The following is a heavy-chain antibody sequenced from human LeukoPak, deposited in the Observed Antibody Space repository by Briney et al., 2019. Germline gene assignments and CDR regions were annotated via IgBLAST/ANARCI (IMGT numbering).Heavy chain of an antibody. J-gene: IGHJ4*02. CDR2: IIPIFGTA. CDR3: ARFSRAVGAEYYFDY. CDR1: GYTFTNYD. V-gene: IGHV1-69*13. D-gene: IGHD1-26*01. Sequence: GASVKVSCKASGYTFTNYDINWVRQATGQGLEWMGGIIPIFGTANYAQKFQGRVTITADESTSTAYMELSSLRSEDTAVYYCARFSRAVGAEYYFDYWGQGTLVTVSS.